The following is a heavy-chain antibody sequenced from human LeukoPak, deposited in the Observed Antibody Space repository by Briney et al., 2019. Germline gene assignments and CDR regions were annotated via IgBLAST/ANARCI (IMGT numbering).Heavy chain of an antibody. CDR1: GFTFSSNW. V-gene: IGHV3-74*01. CDR2: INEDGSTT. Sequence: GSLRLSCAASGFTFSSNWMHWVRQAPGKGLVWVSRINEDGSTTNYADSVKGRFTISRDNAKNTLYLQMNSLRSDDTAVYYCSAGATTYCGEDCYPSFFFYHGIDVWGQGTTVTVSS. CDR3: SAGATTYCGEDCYPSFFFYHGIDV. D-gene: IGHD2-21*02. J-gene: IGHJ6*02.